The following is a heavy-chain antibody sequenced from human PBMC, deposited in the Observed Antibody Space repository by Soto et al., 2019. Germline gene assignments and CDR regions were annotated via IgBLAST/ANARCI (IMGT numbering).Heavy chain of an antibody. CDR3: ARVAYGDYEEAYYGMDV. CDR2: INPNSGGT. Sequence: ASVKVSCKASGYTFTGYYMHWVRQAPGQGLEWMGWINPNSGGTNYAQKFQGWVTMTRDTSISTAYMELSRLRSDDTAVYYCARVAYGDYEEAYYGMDVWGEGTTVTVSS. J-gene: IGHJ6*04. CDR1: GYTFTGYY. D-gene: IGHD4-17*01. V-gene: IGHV1-2*04.